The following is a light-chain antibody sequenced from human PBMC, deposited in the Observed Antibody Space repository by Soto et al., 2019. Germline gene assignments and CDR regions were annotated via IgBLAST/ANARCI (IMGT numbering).Light chain of an antibody. CDR1: QSVNSNY. J-gene: IGKJ5*01. CDR3: QQYGSSIT. CDR2: GTS. V-gene: IGKV3-20*01. Sequence: EIVLTQSPGTLSLSPGERATLSCGASQSVNSNYLAWYQHKPGQAPRLRIYGTSSRATGIPDRFTGNGSGTDFTLTISRLEPEDFAVYYCQQYGSSITFGQGTRLEIK.